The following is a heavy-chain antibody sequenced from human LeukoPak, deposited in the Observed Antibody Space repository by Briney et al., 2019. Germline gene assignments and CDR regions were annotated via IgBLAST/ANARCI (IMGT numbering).Heavy chain of an antibody. D-gene: IGHD1-26*01. V-gene: IGHV1-18*01. Sequence: ASVKVSCKASGYTFTTYGISWVRQAPGQGLEWMGWISAYNGYTKYAQNFQDRVTMTTDTSTSTAYMELRSLRSDDTAVYFCARLVGGTGSTRYYFDYWGQGTLVTVS. J-gene: IGHJ4*02. CDR1: GYTFTTYG. CDR2: ISAYNGYT. CDR3: ARLVGGTGSTRYYFDY.